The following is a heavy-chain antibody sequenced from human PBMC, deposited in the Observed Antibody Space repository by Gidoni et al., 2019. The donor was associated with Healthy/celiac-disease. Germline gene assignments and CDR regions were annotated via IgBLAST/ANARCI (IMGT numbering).Heavy chain of an antibody. CDR1: GGSLSSCCYC. Sequence: QVQLQESGPGLVKPSQTLSLTCTVPGGSLSSCCYCWSWIRQHPGKGLEWIGYIYYSGSTYYNPSLKSRVTISVDTSKNQFSLKLSSVTAADTAVYYCASWARAHNDYYDSSGYSSWGQGTLVTVSS. CDR3: ASWARAHNDYYDSSGYSS. D-gene: IGHD3-22*01. J-gene: IGHJ5*02. V-gene: IGHV4-31*03. CDR2: IYYSGST.